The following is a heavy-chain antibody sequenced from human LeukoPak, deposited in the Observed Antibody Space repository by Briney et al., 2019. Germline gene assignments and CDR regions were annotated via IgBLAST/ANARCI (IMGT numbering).Heavy chain of an antibody. CDR2: IYTST. CDR3: ARSSGPKYYLDY. CDR1: GFTVSSNY. Sequence: PGGSLRLSCAASGFTVSSNYMSWVRQAPGKGLEWVSLIYTSTYYADSVQGRFTISRDNSKNTLYLQMNSLRAEDTAVYYCARSSGPKYYLDYWGQGTLVTVSS. V-gene: IGHV3-66*01. J-gene: IGHJ4*02. D-gene: IGHD1-1*01.